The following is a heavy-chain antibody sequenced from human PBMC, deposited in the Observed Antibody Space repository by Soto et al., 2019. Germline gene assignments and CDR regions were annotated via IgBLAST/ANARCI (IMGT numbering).Heavy chain of an antibody. J-gene: IGHJ4*02. Sequence: QVQLVQSGAEVKKPGASVKVSCKASGYTFTSYDINWVRQATGQGLEWMGWMNPNSGNTGYAQKFQGRVTMTRNTSISTAYMVLSRPRSEDTAVYYCARGLYCSGGTCYSGYWGQGTLVTVSS. V-gene: IGHV1-8*01. CDR2: MNPNSGNT. D-gene: IGHD2-15*01. CDR3: ARGLYCSGGTCYSGY. CDR1: GYTFTSYD.